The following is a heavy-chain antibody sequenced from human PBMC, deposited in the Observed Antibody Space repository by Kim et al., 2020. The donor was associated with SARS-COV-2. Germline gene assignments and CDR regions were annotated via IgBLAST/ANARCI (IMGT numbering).Heavy chain of an antibody. J-gene: IGHJ5*02. V-gene: IGHV1-3*01. D-gene: IGHD3-10*01. CDR2: INAGNGNT. CDR3: AREDGSGSYYNLGWFDP. Sequence: ASVKVSCKASGYTFTSYAMHWVRQAPGQRLEWMGWINAGNGNTKYSQKFQGRVTITRDTSASTAYMELSSPRSEDTAVYYCAREDGSGSYYNLGWFDPWGQGTLVTVSS. CDR1: GYTFTSYA.